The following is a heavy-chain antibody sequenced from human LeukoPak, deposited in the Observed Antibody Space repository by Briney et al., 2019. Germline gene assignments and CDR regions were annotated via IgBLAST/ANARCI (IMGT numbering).Heavy chain of an antibody. J-gene: IGHJ4*02. D-gene: IGHD6-19*01. CDR3: ARESRQWLVLGGVDY. Sequence: GGSLRLSCAASGFTFNDYYMSWIRQAPGKGLEWVSYMSSSGSTIYYADSVKGRFTISRDNAKNSLYLQMDSLRAEDTAVYYCARESRQWLVLGGVDYWGQGTLVTVSS. V-gene: IGHV3-11*04. CDR1: GFTFNDYY. CDR2: MSSSGSTI.